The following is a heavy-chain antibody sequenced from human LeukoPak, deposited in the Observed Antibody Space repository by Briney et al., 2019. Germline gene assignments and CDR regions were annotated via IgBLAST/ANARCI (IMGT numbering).Heavy chain of an antibody. Sequence: ASVKVSCKASGYTFTSYGISWVRQAPGQGLEWMGWISAYNGNTNYAQKLQGRVSMTTDTSTSTAYMELRSLRSDDTAVYYCARDRSDVLLWFGELSGAFDIWGQGTVVTVSS. CDR2: ISAYNGNT. CDR1: GYTFTSYG. CDR3: ARDRSDVLLWFGELSGAFDI. J-gene: IGHJ3*02. D-gene: IGHD3-10*01. V-gene: IGHV1-18*01.